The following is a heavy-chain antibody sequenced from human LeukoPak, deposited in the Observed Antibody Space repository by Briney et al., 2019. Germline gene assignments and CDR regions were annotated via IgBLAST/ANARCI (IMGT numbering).Heavy chain of an antibody. CDR1: GGSISSDY. CDR3: ARDRLGLPVDY. CDR2: THYTGSI. D-gene: IGHD5-18*01. J-gene: IGHJ4*02. V-gene: IGHV4-59*01. Sequence: SETLSLTCTVSGGSISSDYWSWIRQPPGKGLEWIGYTHYTGSINYNPSLRSRVTISIDTSKNQFSLKLSSVTAADTAIYYCARDRLGLPVDYWGQGTLVTVSS.